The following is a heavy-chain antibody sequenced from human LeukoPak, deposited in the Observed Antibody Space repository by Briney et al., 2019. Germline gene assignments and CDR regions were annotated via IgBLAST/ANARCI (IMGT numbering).Heavy chain of an antibody. CDR3: ARGCGGDCYPSSFDP. V-gene: IGHV3-11*04. CDR2: ISSSGSTI. J-gene: IGHJ5*02. CDR1: GGTFSDYY. D-gene: IGHD2-21*02. Sequence: PGGSLRLCCAASGGTFSDYYMSWIRQAPGKGLEWVSYISSSGSTIYYADSVKGRFTISRDNAKNSLYLQMNSLRAEDTAVYYCARGCGGDCYPSSFDPWGQGTLVTVSS.